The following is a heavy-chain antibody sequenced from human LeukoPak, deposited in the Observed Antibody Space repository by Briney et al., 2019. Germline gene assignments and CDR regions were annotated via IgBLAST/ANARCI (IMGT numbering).Heavy chain of an antibody. D-gene: IGHD1-14*01. J-gene: IGHJ4*02. CDR3: TRDNANRAYDY. V-gene: IGHV3-33*01. CDR1: GFTFSDYG. Sequence: PGGSLRLSCEVSGFTFSDYGMHWVRQAPGKGLEWVAVVWANGDTKYYADSVKGRFTISRDNSKNTLHLQIDSLRAEDTATYYCTRDNANRAYDYWGQGTLVTVSS. CDR2: VWANGDTK.